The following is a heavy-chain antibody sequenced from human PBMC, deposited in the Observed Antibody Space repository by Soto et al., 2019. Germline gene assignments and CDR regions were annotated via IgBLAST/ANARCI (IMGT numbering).Heavy chain of an antibody. V-gene: IGHV1-24*01. Sequence: ASVKVSCKVSGYTLTELSMHWVRQAPGKGLEWMGGFDPEDGETIYAQKFQGRVTMTEDTSTDTAYMELSSLRSEDTAVYYCATSNRFGLQWDSWGQGTLVTVSS. CDR2: FDPEDGET. D-gene: IGHD3-10*01. CDR1: GYTLTELS. J-gene: IGHJ4*02. CDR3: ATSNRFGLQWDS.